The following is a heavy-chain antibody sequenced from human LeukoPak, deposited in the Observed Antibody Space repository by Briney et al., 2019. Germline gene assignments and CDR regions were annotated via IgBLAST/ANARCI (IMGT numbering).Heavy chain of an antibody. Sequence: TSSETLSLTCTVSGGSISSSSYYWGWIRQPPGKGLEWIGSIYYSGSTYYNPSLKSRVTISVDTSKNQFSLKLSSVTAADTAVYYCARLARTPGGQRAYYFDYWGQGTLVTVSS. CDR1: GGSISSSSYY. D-gene: IGHD3-16*01. CDR2: IYYSGST. V-gene: IGHV4-39*01. J-gene: IGHJ4*02. CDR3: ARLARTPGGQRAYYFDY.